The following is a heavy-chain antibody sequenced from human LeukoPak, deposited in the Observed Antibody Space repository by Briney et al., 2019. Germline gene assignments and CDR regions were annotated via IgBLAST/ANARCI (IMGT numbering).Heavy chain of an antibody. CDR2: ISYDGSNK. CDR3: AKVSERLATVSNFDY. D-gene: IGHD6-19*01. J-gene: IGHJ4*02. Sequence: GRSLRLSSAASGFTFSSYGMHWVRQAPGKGLEWVAVISYDGSNKYYADSVKGRFTISRDNSKNTLYLQMNSLRAEDTAVYYCAKVSERLATVSNFDYWGQGTLVTVSS. CDR1: GFTFSSYG. V-gene: IGHV3-30*18.